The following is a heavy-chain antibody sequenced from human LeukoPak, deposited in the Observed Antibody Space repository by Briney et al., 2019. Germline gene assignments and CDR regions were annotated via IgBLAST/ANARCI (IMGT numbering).Heavy chain of an antibody. J-gene: IGHJ4*02. Sequence: GRSLRLSCAASGFMFSSYGMHWVRQAPGKGLEWVAVISYDGSNKYYADSVKGRFTISRDNSKNTLYLQMNSLRAEDTAVYYCARGAYDSSGYYTVGDYFDYWGQGTLVTVSS. V-gene: IGHV3-30*03. CDR2: ISYDGSNK. D-gene: IGHD3-22*01. CDR1: GFMFSSYG. CDR3: ARGAYDSSGYYTVGDYFDY.